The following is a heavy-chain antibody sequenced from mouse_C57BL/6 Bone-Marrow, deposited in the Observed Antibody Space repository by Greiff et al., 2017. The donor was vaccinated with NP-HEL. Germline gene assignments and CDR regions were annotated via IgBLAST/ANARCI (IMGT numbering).Heavy chain of an antibody. CDR1: GFSLTSYG. V-gene: IGHV2-2*01. J-gene: IGHJ3*01. CDR2: IWSGGST. D-gene: IGHD3-2*02. Sequence: VKVEESGPGLVQPSQSLSITCTVSGFSLTSYGVHWVRQSPGKGLEWLGVIWSGGSTDYNAAFISRLSISKDNSKSQVFFKMNSLQADDTAIYYCASRKTAQASWFAYWGQGTLVTVSA. CDR3: ASRKTAQASWFAY.